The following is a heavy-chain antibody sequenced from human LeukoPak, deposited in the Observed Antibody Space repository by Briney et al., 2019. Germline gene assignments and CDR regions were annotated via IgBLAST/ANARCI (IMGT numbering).Heavy chain of an antibody. J-gene: IGHJ4*02. CDR1: GYTLTELS. D-gene: IGHD4-17*01. CDR2: FDPEDGET. CDR3: GTAPYGDYRVPFDY. Sequence: ASVKVSCKVSGYTLTELSMHWVRQAPGKGLEWMGGFDPEDGETIYAQKFQGRVTMTEDTSTDTAYMELSSLRSEDTAVYYCGTAPYGDYRVPFDYWGQGTLVTVSS. V-gene: IGHV1-24*01.